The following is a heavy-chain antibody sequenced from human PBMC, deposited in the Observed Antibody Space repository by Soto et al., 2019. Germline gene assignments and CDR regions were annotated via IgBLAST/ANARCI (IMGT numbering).Heavy chain of an antibody. CDR3: ARDGPQHSGSYYMAGSFDY. Sequence: GGSLRLSCAASGFTFSSYSMNWVRQAPGKGLEWVSSISSSSSYIYYADSVKGRFTISRDNAKNSLYLQMNSLRAEDTAVYYCARDGPQHSGSYYMAGSFDYWGQGTLVTVSS. J-gene: IGHJ4*02. CDR1: GFTFSSYS. D-gene: IGHD1-26*01. V-gene: IGHV3-21*01. CDR2: ISSSSSYI.